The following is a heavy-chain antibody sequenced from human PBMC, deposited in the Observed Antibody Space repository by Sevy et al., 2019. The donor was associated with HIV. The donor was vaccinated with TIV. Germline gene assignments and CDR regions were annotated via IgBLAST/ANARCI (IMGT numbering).Heavy chain of an antibody. D-gene: IGHD5-12*01. CDR2: ISYDGSNK. V-gene: IGHV3-30*18. J-gene: IGHJ4*02. Sequence: GGSLRLSCAASGFTFSSYGMHWVRQAPGKGLEWVAVISYDGSNKYYADSVKGRFTISRDNSKNTLYRQMNSLRAEDTAVYYCAKDRHVEMATISYFDYWGQGTTVTVSS. CDR3: AKDRHVEMATISYFDY. CDR1: GFTFSSYG.